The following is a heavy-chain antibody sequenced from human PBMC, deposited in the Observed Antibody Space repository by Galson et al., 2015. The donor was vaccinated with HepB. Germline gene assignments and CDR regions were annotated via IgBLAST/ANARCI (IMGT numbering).Heavy chain of an antibody. V-gene: IGHV3-21*01. CDR1: GFTFSSYA. CDR2: ISSSSSYI. J-gene: IGHJ5*02. CDR3: ARDYSSRPNWFDP. D-gene: IGHD6-13*01. Sequence: SLRLSCAASGFTFSSYAMSWVRQAPGKGLEWVSSISSSSSYIYYADSVKGRFTISRDNAKNSLYLQMNSLRAEDTAVYYCARDYSSRPNWFDPWGQGTLVTVSS.